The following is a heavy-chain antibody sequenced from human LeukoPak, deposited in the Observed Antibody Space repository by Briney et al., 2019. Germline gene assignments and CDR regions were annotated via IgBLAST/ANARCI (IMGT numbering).Heavy chain of an antibody. V-gene: IGHV3-30*09. CDR3: ARSERGYSFGYVTFDN. J-gene: IGHJ4*02. CDR2: ISYDGNKK. Sequence: GGYLRLSCAASGFTFSSYAMHWVRQAPGTGLEWVALISYDGNKKNYAASVEGRFAISRDNSKNTLYLQMNSLRAEDTAVYYCARSERGYSFGYVTFDNWGRGTLVTVSS. D-gene: IGHD5-18*01. CDR1: GFTFSSYA.